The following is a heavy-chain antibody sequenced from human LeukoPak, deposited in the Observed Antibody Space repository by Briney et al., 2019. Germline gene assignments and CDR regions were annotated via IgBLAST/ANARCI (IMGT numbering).Heavy chain of an antibody. V-gene: IGHV4-38-2*02. CDR1: GYSISSVYY. Sequence: PSETLSLTCTVSGYSISSVYYWGWIRQPPGRGLEWIGSIYHSGNTYYNPSLKSRVTISVDTSKNQFSLKLSSVTAADTAVYYCARTVRAAQDAFDIWGQGTMVTVSS. CDR3: ARTVRAAQDAFDI. D-gene: IGHD6-6*01. J-gene: IGHJ3*02. CDR2: IYHSGNT.